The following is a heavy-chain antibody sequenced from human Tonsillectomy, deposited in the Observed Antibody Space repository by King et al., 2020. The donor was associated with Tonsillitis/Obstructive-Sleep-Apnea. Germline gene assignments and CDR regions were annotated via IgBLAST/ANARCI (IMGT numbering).Heavy chain of an antibody. J-gene: IGHJ4*02. CDR2: IKSKTDGGTA. V-gene: IGHV3-15*01. D-gene: IGHD3-3*01. Sequence: VQLVESGGGMVKPGGSLRLSCAASGFTFTNVWMSWVRQAPGKGLEWIGRIKSKTDGGTADYGAPVKGRFTVSRDDSKNTLYLQMNSLKTEDTAVYYCTTGPLLSFWSGYCDFWGQGILVTVSS. CDR1: GFTFTNVW. CDR3: TTGPLLSFWSGYCDF.